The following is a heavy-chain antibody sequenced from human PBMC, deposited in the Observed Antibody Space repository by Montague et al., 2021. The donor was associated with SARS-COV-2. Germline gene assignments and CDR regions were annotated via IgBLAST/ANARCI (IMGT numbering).Heavy chain of an antibody. CDR3: ARVRIQIWSWRSFDP. V-gene: IGHV4-39*01. D-gene: IGHD5-18*01. J-gene: IGHJ5*02. Sequence: SETLSLTCTVSGVSISSSSYDWGWNRQPPGKGLEWNGNINYSGSTYYXXXLGSRVTIPVDTSKNQFTLKLSSVTAADTAVYYCARVRIQIWSWRSFDPWGQGTLVTVFS. CDR2: INYSGST. CDR1: GVSISSSSYD.